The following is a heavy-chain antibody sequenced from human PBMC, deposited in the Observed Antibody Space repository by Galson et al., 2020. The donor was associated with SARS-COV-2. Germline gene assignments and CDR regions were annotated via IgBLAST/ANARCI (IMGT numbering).Heavy chain of an antibody. Sequence: ASVKVSCKTSGATFSSYAISWVRQAPGHGREWMGGIMPMSGTTNYAQKFQGRVTSTTDESTSTAYMELSSLRSEGTAMYYCARSSSIGGSGYYAVFDSWGQGTPVTVSS. D-gene: IGHD3-22*01. CDR3: ARSSSIGGSGYYAVFDS. J-gene: IGHJ4*02. V-gene: IGHV1-69*05. CDR1: GATFSSYA. CDR2: IMPMSGTT.